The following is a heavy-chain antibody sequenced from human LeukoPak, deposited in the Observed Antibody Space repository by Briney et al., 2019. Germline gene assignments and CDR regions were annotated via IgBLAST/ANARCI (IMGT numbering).Heavy chain of an antibody. CDR2: IYYSGSA. J-gene: IGHJ5*02. Sequence: PSETLSLTCTVSGGSVSSGSYYWSWIRQPPGKGLAWLGYIYYSGSAKYNPSLKSRVTISVDTSKNQFSLKLTSVTAADTAVYYCARGFGDWGLSWFDPWGQGALVTVSS. D-gene: IGHD3-10*01. CDR3: ARGFGDWGLSWFDP. V-gene: IGHV4-61*01. CDR1: GGSVSSGSYY.